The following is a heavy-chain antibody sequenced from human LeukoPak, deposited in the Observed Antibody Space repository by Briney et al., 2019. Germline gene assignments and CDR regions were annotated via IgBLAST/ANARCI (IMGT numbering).Heavy chain of an antibody. D-gene: IGHD6-13*01. J-gene: IGHJ2*01. CDR2: INHSGST. CDR3: ARVSSSWYQDWYFDL. Sequence: SETLSLTCAVYGGSFSGYCWSWIRQPPGKGLEWIGEINHSGSTNYNPSLKSRVTISVDTSKNQFSLKLSSVTAADTAVYYCARVSSSWYQDWYFDLWGRGTLVTVSS. CDR1: GGSFSGYC. V-gene: IGHV4-34*01.